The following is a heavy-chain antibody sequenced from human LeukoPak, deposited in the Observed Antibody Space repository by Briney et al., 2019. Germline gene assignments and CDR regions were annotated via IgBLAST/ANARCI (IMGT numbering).Heavy chain of an antibody. CDR1: GGSISRGDYY. CDR3: ARVLLWFGELQSVDY. Sequence: SETLSLTCTVSGGSISRGDYYWSWIRQPPGKGLEWIGYIYYSGSTYYNPSLKSRVTISVDTSKNQFSLKLSSVTAADTAVYYCARVLLWFGELQSVDYWGQGTLVSVSS. V-gene: IGHV4-30-4*01. J-gene: IGHJ4*02. CDR2: IYYSGST. D-gene: IGHD3-10*01.